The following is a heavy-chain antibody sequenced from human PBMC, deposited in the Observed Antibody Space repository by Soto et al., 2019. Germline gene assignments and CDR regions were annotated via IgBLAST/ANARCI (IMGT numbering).Heavy chain of an antibody. Sequence: SVKVSCKASGFDFGSFGIQFLRQTRGRGLEWIGWIVVVSGSTNYARQFQGRVAISRDMSSSTAYLDLYDLKSDDTAVYFCSADHPHMDMGWQVWG. D-gene: IGHD1-26*01. CDR3: SADHPHMDMGWQV. J-gene: IGHJ3*01. CDR2: IVVVSGST. V-gene: IGHV1-58*02. CDR1: GFDFGSFG.